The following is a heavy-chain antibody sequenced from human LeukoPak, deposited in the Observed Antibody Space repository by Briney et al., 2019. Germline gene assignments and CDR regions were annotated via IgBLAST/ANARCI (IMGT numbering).Heavy chain of an antibody. CDR1: GFTCSDYS. V-gene: IGHV3-48*01. CDR2: VGIDSGNT. CDR3: ARDHNYAFDN. Sequence: PGGSLRLSCAASGFTCSDYSMNWVRQAPGKGLEWISWVGIDSGNTKYADSVKGRFTISGEKAKNSLYLQMSSLRVEDTAVYYCARDHNYAFDNWGQGTLVTVSS. D-gene: IGHD1-1*01. J-gene: IGHJ4*02.